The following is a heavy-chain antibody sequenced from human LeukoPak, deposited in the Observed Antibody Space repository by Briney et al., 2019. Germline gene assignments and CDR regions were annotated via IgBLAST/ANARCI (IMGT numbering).Heavy chain of an antibody. Sequence: PGSSLRLSCAASGFTFSSYGMYWVRQAPGKGLEWVAVIWYDGSNKYYADSVKGRFTISRDNSKNTLYLQMNSLRAEDTSVYYCARPLGTGIAAAGTAFGYWGQGTLVTVSS. CDR2: IWYDGSNK. CDR1: GFTFSSYG. V-gene: IGHV3-33*01. D-gene: IGHD6-13*01. J-gene: IGHJ4*02. CDR3: ARPLGTGIAAAGTAFGY.